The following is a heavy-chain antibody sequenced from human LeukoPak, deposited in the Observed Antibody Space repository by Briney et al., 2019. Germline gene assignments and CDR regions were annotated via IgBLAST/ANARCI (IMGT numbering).Heavy chain of an antibody. CDR2: ISTNTGIP. V-gene: IGHV7-4-1*02. Sequence: GASVKVSCKASGYTFTNYAMNWVRRPPGQGFEGMGGISTNTGIPTYAQGFTGRFVFSLDTSVSTAYLQISSLKAADTALYYCARVKRAVTSTGEAFDFWGLGTMVTVSS. CDR1: GYTFTNYA. D-gene: IGHD6-19*01. J-gene: IGHJ3*01. CDR3: ARVKRAVTSTGEAFDF.